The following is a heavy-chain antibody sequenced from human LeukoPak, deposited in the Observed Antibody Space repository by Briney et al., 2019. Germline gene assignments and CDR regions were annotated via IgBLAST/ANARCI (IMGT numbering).Heavy chain of an antibody. CDR3: ATSGWYDY. V-gene: IGHV3-23*01. Sequence: GGSLRLSCAASGFTFSTYATSWVRQAPGKGLEWVSAISGSGGNTYYADSVKGRFTISRDNSRNTLFLQMNSLRAEDTAVYYCATSGWYDYWGQGTLVTVSS. CDR2: ISGSGGNT. CDR1: GFTFSTYA. D-gene: IGHD6-19*01. J-gene: IGHJ4*02.